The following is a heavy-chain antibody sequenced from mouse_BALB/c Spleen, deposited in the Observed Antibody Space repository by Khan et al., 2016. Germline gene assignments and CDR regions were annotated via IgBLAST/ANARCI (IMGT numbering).Heavy chain of an antibody. CDR1: GYTFTNYG. CDR2: INTYSGES. Sequence: QIQLVQSGPELKRPGKTVKISCKASGYTFTNYGINWVKQAPGKGLKWMGRINTYSGESSYADDFKGRFAFSFDTSANTAYIQINNLENEDTATYFCARYRYYDGSSRYIDVWGAGTTVTVSS. J-gene: IGHJ1*01. V-gene: IGHV9-3-1*01. CDR3: ARYRYYDGSSRYIDV. D-gene: IGHD1-1*01.